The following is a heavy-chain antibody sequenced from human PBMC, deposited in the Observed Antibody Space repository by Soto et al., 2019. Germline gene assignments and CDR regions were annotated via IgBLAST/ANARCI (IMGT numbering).Heavy chain of an antibody. V-gene: IGHV5-51*01. CDR2: IYPGDSDT. J-gene: IGHJ6*04. D-gene: IGHD2-2*01. CDR3: AKARVPDASDLAF. Sequence: NFANYCSGRVRQITGKGLGWMGIIYPGDSDTRYSPSFQGQVTISADKSISTAYLPWSSLKASDTAIYYWAKARVPDASDLAFRGKGTTVTVSS. CDR1: NFANYC.